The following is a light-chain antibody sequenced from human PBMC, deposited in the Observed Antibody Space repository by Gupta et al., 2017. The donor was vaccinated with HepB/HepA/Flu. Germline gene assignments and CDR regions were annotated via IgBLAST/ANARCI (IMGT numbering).Light chain of an antibody. CDR3: CSYAGSYTLV. CDR1: SSDVGGYNY. J-gene: IGLJ2*01. V-gene: IGLV2-11*01. CDR2: DVS. Sequence: QSALTQPSSVSGSPGQSVTIPCTGTSSDVGGYNYVSWYQQHTGKAPKLMIYDVSKRPSGVPDRFSGSKSGNTASLTISGLQAEDEADYYCCSYAGSYTLVFGGGTKLTVL.